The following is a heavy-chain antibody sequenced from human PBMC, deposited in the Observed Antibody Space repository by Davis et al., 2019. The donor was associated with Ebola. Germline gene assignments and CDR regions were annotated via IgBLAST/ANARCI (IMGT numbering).Heavy chain of an antibody. CDR1: GYTFTSYG. J-gene: IGHJ6*02. CDR2: ISAYNGGT. CDR3: ARVGGSRHFDWLSFDYQYYYGMDV. Sequence: ASVKVSCKASGYTFTSYGISWVRQAPGQGHEWMGWISAYNGGTSYALEFQGRVTLTSDTSISTAYMELSRLSSDDTAVYFCARVGGSRHFDWLSFDYQYYYGMDVWGQGTTVTVPS. V-gene: IGHV1-18*01. D-gene: IGHD3-9*01.